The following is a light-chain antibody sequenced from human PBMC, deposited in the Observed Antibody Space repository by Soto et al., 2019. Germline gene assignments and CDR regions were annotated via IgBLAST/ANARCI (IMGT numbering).Light chain of an antibody. V-gene: IGKV3-20*01. Sequence: EIVLTQSPCTLSFSPWERSTLSCRASQSVSSSYLAWYQQKPGQAPSLLIYGASRRATGIPDRFSGSGSGTDFTLTISRLEHEDFAVYYCQQYDSSPITFGQGTRLEIK. CDR3: QQYDSSPIT. J-gene: IGKJ5*01. CDR1: QSVSSSY. CDR2: GAS.